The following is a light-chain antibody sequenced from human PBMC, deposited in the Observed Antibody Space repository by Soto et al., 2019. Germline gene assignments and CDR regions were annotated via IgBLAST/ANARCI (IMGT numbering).Light chain of an antibody. CDR1: SGHSSYA. J-gene: IGLJ2*01. V-gene: IGLV4-69*01. Sequence: QPVLTQSPSASASLGASVKLTCTLSSGHSSYAIAWHQQQPEKGPRYLMNLNSDGSHTKGDGIPDRFSGSSSGAERYLIISSLQSEDEADYYCQTWGTGPRVVFGGGTKVTVL. CDR3: QTWGTGPRVV. CDR2: LNSDGSH.